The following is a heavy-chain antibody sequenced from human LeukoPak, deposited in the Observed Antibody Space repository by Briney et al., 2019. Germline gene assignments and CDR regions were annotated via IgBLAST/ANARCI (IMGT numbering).Heavy chain of an antibody. D-gene: IGHD3-10*01. Sequence: GGSLRLSCAASGFTFSNAWMNWVRQAPGKGLEWVSYISSSGSTIYYADSVKGRFTISRDNAKNSLYLQMNSLRAEDTAVYYCARERITMVRGVRNWFDPWGQGTLVTVSS. CDR2: ISSSGSTI. CDR1: GFTFSNAW. CDR3: ARERITMVRGVRNWFDP. J-gene: IGHJ5*02. V-gene: IGHV3-48*04.